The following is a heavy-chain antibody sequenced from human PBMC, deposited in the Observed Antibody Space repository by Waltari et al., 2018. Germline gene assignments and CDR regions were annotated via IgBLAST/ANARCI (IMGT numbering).Heavy chain of an antibody. CDR3: ARDQTYYYDSSGYHY. V-gene: IGHV3-21*01. Sequence: EVQLVESGGGLVKPGGSLRLSCAASGFTFSSYSMNWVRQAPGKGLEWVSSISSSSSYIYYADSVKGRFTISRDNAKNSLYLQMNSLRAEDTAVYYCARDQTYYYDSSGYHYWGQGTLVTVSS. CDR2: ISSSSSYI. CDR1: GFTFSSYS. D-gene: IGHD3-22*01. J-gene: IGHJ4*02.